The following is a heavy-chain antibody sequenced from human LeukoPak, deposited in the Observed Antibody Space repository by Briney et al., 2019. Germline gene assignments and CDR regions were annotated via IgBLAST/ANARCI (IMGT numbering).Heavy chain of an antibody. CDR2: INPNSGGT. D-gene: IGHD2-21*02. V-gene: IGHV1-2*02. CDR3: ARTRFVVVTDAFDI. CDR1: GYTFTGFY. Sequence: ASVKVSCKASGYTFTGFYMHWVRQAPGQGLEWMGWINPNSGGTNYAQKFQGRVTMTRDTSISTAYMELSRLRSEDTAVYYCARTRFVVVTDAFDIWGQGTMVTVPS. J-gene: IGHJ3*02.